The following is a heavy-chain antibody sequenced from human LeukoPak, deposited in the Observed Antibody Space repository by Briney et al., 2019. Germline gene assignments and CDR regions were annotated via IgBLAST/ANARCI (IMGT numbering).Heavy chain of an antibody. CDR2: ISSSGSTI. Sequence: PGGSLRLSCAASGFTFSSYEMNWVRQAPGKGLEWVSYISSSGSTIYYADSVKGRFTISRDNAKNSPYLQMNSLRAEDTAVYYCARDGTYYYDSSGEGYWGQGTLVTVSS. CDR1: GFTFSSYE. J-gene: IGHJ4*02. CDR3: ARDGTYYYDSSGEGY. V-gene: IGHV3-48*03. D-gene: IGHD3-22*01.